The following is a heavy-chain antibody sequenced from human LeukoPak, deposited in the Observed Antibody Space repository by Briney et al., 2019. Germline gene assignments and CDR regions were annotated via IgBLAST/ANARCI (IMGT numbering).Heavy chain of an antibody. Sequence: PSRTLPLTCTVSGGSISSGSYYWSWIRQPAGKGLEWIGRIYASGSTNYNPSLKSRVTMSVDTSKNQFSLKLSSVTAADTAVYYCARSRGYSDYWGQGTLVTVSS. CDR3: ARSRGYSDY. CDR2: IYASGST. CDR1: GGSISSGSYY. J-gene: IGHJ4*02. V-gene: IGHV4-61*02. D-gene: IGHD5-18*01.